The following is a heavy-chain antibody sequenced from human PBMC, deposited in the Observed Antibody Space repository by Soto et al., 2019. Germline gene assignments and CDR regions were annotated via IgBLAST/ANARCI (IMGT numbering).Heavy chain of an antibody. CDR1: GFSFSDYS. D-gene: IGHD2-15*01. CDR3: ARVLHKLLSQKHYYSYFAF. V-gene: IGHV3-11*01. J-gene: IGHJ4*03. Sequence: PGGSLRLSCVASGFSFSDYSMTWMRQAPGGGLDFVAFISNTAITDYYADSVKGRFTISRDNARNSVYLQMDSLIAEHAAVYYCARVLHKLLSQKHYYSYFAFWGKGTQVTVS. CDR2: ISNTAITD.